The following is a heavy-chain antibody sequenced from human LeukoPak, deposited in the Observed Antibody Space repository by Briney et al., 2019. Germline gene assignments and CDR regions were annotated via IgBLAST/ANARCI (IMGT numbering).Heavy chain of an antibody. D-gene: IGHD3-9*01. Sequence: GASVKVSCKASGYTFTSCGISWVRQAPGQGLEWMGWISAYNGNTNYAQKLQGRVTMTTDTSTSTAYMELRSLRSDDTAVYYCARDVLRYFDDYYYGMDVWGQGTTVTVSS. CDR3: ARDVLRYFDDYYYGMDV. CDR2: ISAYNGNT. J-gene: IGHJ6*02. V-gene: IGHV1-18*01. CDR1: GYTFTSCG.